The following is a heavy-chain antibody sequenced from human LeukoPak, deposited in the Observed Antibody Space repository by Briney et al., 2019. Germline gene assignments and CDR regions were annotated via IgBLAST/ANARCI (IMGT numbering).Heavy chain of an antibody. CDR1: GFSLSTSGMR. J-gene: IGHJ5*02. CDR2: IDWDDDK. V-gene: IGHV2-70*04. D-gene: IGHD3-10*01. Sequence: KESGPALVKPTQTLTLTCTFSGFSLSTSGMRVSWIRQPPGKALEWLARIDWDDDKFYSTSLKTRLTISKDTSKNQVVLTMTNMDPVDTATYYCARINRGSGSINWFDPWGQGTLVTVSS. CDR3: ARINRGSGSINWFDP.